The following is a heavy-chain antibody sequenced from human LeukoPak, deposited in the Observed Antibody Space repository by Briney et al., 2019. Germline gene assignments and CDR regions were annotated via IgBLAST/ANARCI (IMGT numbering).Heavy chain of an antibody. V-gene: IGHV4-61*01. CDR1: GGSVNIDSYY. CDR3: VREAPTSYYDASEFYRQTEVFDL. Sequence: SETLSLTCSVSGGSVNIDSYYWSWIRQPPKKGLEWIGYIYFTGRTKYNPSLKSRVTISLDTSKNQFSLKMSSVIAADTAMYYCVREAPTSYYDASEFYRQTEVFDLGGQGTVVTVSS. CDR2: IYFTGRT. J-gene: IGHJ3*01. D-gene: IGHD3-16*01.